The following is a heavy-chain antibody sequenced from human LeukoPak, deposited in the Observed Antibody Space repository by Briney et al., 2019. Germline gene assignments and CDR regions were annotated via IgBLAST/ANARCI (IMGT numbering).Heavy chain of an antibody. Sequence: GGSLRLSCAASGFTFTSYSMNWVRQAPGKGLEWVSTISGGGGSTYYADSVKGRFTISRDNSKNTLYLQVSSLRAEDTAVYYCARGDRTWIQLWLDNWGQGTLVTVSS. V-gene: IGHV3-23*01. CDR3: ARGDRTWIQLWLDN. CDR2: ISGGGGST. D-gene: IGHD5-18*01. CDR1: GFTFTSYS. J-gene: IGHJ4*02.